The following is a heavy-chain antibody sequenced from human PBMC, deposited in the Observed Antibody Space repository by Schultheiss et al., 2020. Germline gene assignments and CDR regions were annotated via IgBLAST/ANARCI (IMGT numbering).Heavy chain of an antibody. J-gene: IGHJ6*02. CDR2: ISSSSSTI. CDR3: ARAVAGPYYYYYGMDV. D-gene: IGHD6-19*01. Sequence: GESLKISCAASGFTFSSYSMNWVRQAPGKGLEWVSYISSSSSTIYYADSVKGRFTISRDNSKNTLYLQMNSLRAEDTAVYYCARAVAGPYYYYYGMDVWGQGTTVTVSS. CDR1: GFTFSSYS. V-gene: IGHV3-48*01.